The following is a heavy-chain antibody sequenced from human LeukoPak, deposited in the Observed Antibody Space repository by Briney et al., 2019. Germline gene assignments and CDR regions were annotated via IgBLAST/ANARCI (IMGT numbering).Heavy chain of an antibody. Sequence: GASVKVSCKASGYTFTSYDINWVRQATGEGLEWMGWMNPNSGNTGYAQKFQGRVAITRNTSISTAYMELTSLRSEDTAVYYCARVRKRRTMSFDYWGQGTLVTVSS. CDR1: GYTFTSYD. D-gene: IGHD3-10*02. V-gene: IGHV1-8*03. J-gene: IGHJ4*02. CDR3: ARVRKRRTMSFDY. CDR2: MNPNSGNT.